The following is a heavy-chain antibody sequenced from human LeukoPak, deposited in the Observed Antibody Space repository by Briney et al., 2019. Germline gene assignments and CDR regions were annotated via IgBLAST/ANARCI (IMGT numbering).Heavy chain of an antibody. CDR2: IYYSGST. J-gene: IGHJ3*02. CDR3: ARGPATRGWLQFGAFDI. CDR1: GGSISSYY. V-gene: IGHV4-59*08. Sequence: PSETLSLTCTVSGGSISSYYWSWIRQPPGKGLEWIGYIYYSGSTNYNPSLKSRVTISVDTSKNQFSLKLSSVTAADTAVYYCARGPATRGWLQFGAFDIWGQGTMVTVSS. D-gene: IGHD5-24*01.